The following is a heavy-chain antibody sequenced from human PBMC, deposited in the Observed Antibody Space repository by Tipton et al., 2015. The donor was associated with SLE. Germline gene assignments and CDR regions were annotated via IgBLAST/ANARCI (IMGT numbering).Heavy chain of an antibody. CDR3: ARLNVGYSYGSYYFDY. CDR2: IHYAGST. D-gene: IGHD5-18*01. J-gene: IGHJ4*02. CDR1: GGSVTTTDYF. Sequence: TLSLTCSISGGSVTTTDYFWVWIRQPPGKGLEWIGSIHYAGSTYYSPSLNSRVTIFVDTSKDQFSLNLRSVTAADTAIYYCARLNVGYSYGSYYFDYWGQGTLVTVSS. V-gene: IGHV4-39*01.